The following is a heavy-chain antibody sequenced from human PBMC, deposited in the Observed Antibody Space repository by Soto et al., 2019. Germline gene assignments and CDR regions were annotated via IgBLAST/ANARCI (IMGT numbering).Heavy chain of an antibody. V-gene: IGHV4-59*01. CDR2: IYYSGST. CDR3: ARVGVVAKPPDYYYYYGMDV. Sequence: ASETLSLTCTVSGGSIISYYWSWIRQPTGKGLEWIGYIYYSGSTNYNPSLKSRVTISVDTSKNQFSLKLSSVTAADTAVYYCARVGVVAKPPDYYYYYGMDVWGQGTTVTVSS. J-gene: IGHJ6*02. CDR1: GGSIISYY. D-gene: IGHD2-15*01.